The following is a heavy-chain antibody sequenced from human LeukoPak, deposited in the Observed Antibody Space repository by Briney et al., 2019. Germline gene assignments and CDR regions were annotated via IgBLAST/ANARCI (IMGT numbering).Heavy chain of an antibody. V-gene: IGHV4-39*07. Sequence: PSETLSLTCTVSGDSISASSYYWAWIRQPPGKGLEWIGEFYHSGSTNYNPSLKSRATISVDKSKNQFSLKLSSVTAADTAVYYCARGRSAPDSLASSWYSRGGGWFDPWGQGTLVTVSS. D-gene: IGHD6-13*01. CDR2: FYHSGST. CDR1: GDSISASSYY. CDR3: ARGRSAPDSLASSWYSRGGGWFDP. J-gene: IGHJ5*02.